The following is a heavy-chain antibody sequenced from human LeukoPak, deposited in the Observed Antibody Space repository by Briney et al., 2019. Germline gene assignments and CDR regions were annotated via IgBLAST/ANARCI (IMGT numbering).Heavy chain of an antibody. Sequence: PSETLSLTCTVSGGSISSSSYYWGWIRQPPGKGLEWIGSIYYSGSTYYNPSLKSRVTISVDTSKNQFSLKLSSVTAADTAVYYCARGWRDQLYYDSSGYYYVWFDPWGQGTLVTVSS. J-gene: IGHJ5*02. D-gene: IGHD3-22*01. CDR3: ARGWRDQLYYDSSGYYYVWFDP. V-gene: IGHV4-39*07. CDR2: IYYSGST. CDR1: GGSISSSSYY.